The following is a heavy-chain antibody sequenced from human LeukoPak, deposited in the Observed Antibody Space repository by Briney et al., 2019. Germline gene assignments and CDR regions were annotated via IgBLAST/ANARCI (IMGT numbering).Heavy chain of an antibody. CDR3: AREGLGGRNGELPPSFDI. J-gene: IGHJ3*02. CDR2: ISYDGSNK. V-gene: IGHV3-30-3*01. D-gene: IGHD3-10*01. Sequence: PGGSLRLSCAASGFTFSDYYMTWIRQAPDKGLEWVAVISYDGSNKYYADSVKGRFTISRDNSKNTLYLQMNSLRAEDTAVYYCAREGLGGRNGELPPSFDIWGQGTMVTVSS. CDR1: GFTFSDYY.